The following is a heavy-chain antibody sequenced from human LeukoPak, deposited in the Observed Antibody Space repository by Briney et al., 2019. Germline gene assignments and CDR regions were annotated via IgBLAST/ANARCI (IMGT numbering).Heavy chain of an antibody. Sequence: PGRSLRLSCAASGFNFNSHGMHWVRQAPGKGLEWVALIPSDGSYTYYADSVKGRFTISRDNSKNTLSLQMNSVRPDDTAVYYCAKGPGRYSSSWLRFDYWGQGTLVTVSS. CDR2: IPSDGSYT. CDR3: AKGPGRYSSSWLRFDY. D-gene: IGHD6-13*01. V-gene: IGHV3-30*18. J-gene: IGHJ4*02. CDR1: GFNFNSHG.